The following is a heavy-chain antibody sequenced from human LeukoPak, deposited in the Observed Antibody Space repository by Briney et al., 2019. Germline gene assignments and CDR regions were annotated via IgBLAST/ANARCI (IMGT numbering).Heavy chain of an antibody. Sequence: GGSLRLSCAASGFTFSSYSMNWVRQAPGKGLEWVSSISSSSSYIYYADSVKGRFTISRDNAKNSLYLQMNSLRAEDTAVYYCARWYSSGAYAFDIWGQGTMVTVSS. V-gene: IGHV3-21*01. J-gene: IGHJ3*02. D-gene: IGHD6-25*01. CDR1: GFTFSSYS. CDR3: ARWYSSGAYAFDI. CDR2: ISSSSSYI.